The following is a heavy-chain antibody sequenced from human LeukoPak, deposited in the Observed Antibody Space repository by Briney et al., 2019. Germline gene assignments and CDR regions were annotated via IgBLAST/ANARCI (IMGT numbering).Heavy chain of an antibody. CDR3: ARLDCSGGSSKGCGMDV. CDR2: LYPGDSDT. J-gene: IGHJ6*02. CDR1: GYSFTSYW. D-gene: IGHD2-15*01. V-gene: IGHV5-51*01. Sequence: GESLKISCKGSGYSFTSYWIVWVSQMPGKGLVWVGILYPGDSDTRYSPSFQGQVTISADKSISTAYLQWSSLKASDTAMYYCARLDCSGGSSKGCGMDVWGQGTTVTVSS.